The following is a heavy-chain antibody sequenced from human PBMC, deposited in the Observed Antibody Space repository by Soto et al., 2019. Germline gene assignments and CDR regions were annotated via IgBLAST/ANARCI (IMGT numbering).Heavy chain of an antibody. V-gene: IGHV3-53*02. CDR3: ARDHKSSGPYYYGMDV. J-gene: IGHJ6*02. Sequence: EVQLVETGGGLIQPGGSLRLSCAASGFTVSSNYMSWVRQAPGKGLEWVSVIYSGGSTYYADSVKGRFTISRDNSKNTLYLQMNSLRAEDTAVYYCARDHKSSGPYYYGMDVWGQGTTVTVSS. CDR1: GFTVSSNY. CDR2: IYSGGST.